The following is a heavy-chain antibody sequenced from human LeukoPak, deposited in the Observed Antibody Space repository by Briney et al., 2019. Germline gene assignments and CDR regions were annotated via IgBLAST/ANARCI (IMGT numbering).Heavy chain of an antibody. V-gene: IGHV3-30*18. CDR2: TPYDGSNK. D-gene: IGHD6-13*01. Sequence: WSLRLSCAASGFTFSTFGMHWVRQTPGKGLEWVAVTPYDGSNKYYADSVKGRFTISRDNSKNTLYLQMNSLRAEDTAVYFCAKDKGIYYYGMDVWGQGTTVTVSS. CDR3: AKDKGIYYYGMDV. CDR1: GFTFSTFG. J-gene: IGHJ6*02.